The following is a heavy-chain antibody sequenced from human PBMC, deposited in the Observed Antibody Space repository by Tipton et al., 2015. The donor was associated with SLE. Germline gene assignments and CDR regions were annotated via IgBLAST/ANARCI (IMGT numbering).Heavy chain of an antibody. CDR1: GFTFSSYA. CDR3: ARELLWFRGYGMDV. J-gene: IGHJ6*02. Sequence: SLRLSCAASGFTFSSYAMHWVRQAPGKGLEWVAVISYDGSNKYYADSVKGRFTISRDNSKNTLSLQMNSLRAEDTAVYYCARELLWFRGYGMDVWGQGTTVTVSS. D-gene: IGHD3-10*01. V-gene: IGHV3-30*04. CDR2: ISYDGSNK.